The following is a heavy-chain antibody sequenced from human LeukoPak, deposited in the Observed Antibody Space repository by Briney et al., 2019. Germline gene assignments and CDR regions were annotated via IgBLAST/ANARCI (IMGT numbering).Heavy chain of an antibody. CDR3: AKNKGADLYYYYMDV. CDR2: ISDSGGST. V-gene: IGHV3-23*01. CDR1: GFTFSSYA. Sequence: GGSLRLSCAASGFTFSSYAMSWVRQAPGKGLEWVSIISDSGGSTYFADSVKGRFTISRDNSKNTLYLQMNSLRAEDTAVYYCAKNKGADLYYYYMDVWGKGTTVTVSS. J-gene: IGHJ6*03.